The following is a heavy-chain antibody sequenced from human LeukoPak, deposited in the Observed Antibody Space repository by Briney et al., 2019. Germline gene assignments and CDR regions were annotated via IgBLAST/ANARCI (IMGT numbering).Heavy chain of an antibody. J-gene: IGHJ4*02. CDR1: GASVSSGTYF. Sequence: PETLSLTCTVSGASVSSGTYFWTWIRQPPGKGLEWIGYISHSGSTNYNPSLKSRVTISLDTSKNQFSLKLSSVTAADTAVYFCARSPSGYRFDYWGQGTLVTVSS. CDR2: ISHSGST. D-gene: IGHD3-22*01. V-gene: IGHV4-61*01. CDR3: ARSPSGYRFDY.